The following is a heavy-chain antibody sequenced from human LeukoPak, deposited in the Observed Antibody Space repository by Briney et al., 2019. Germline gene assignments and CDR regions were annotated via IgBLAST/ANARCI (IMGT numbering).Heavy chain of an antibody. CDR1: GGSISSGGYS. Sequence: SQTLSLTCAVSGGSISSGGYSWSWIRQPPGKGLEWIGYIYHSGSTYYNPSLKSRVTISVDRSKNQFSLKLSSVTAADTAVYYCARGTTARFDPWGQGTLVTVSS. D-gene: IGHD4-11*01. CDR2: IYHSGST. V-gene: IGHV4-30-2*01. J-gene: IGHJ5*02. CDR3: ARGTTARFDP.